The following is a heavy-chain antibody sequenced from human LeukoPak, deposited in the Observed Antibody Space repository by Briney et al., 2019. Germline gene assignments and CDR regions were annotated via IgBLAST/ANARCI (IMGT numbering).Heavy chain of an antibody. V-gene: IGHV3-23*01. D-gene: IGHD3-10*01. Sequence: PGGSLRLSCAASGLTFSSYTMSWVRQAPGKGLEWVSAISAGGGNTYYADSVKGRFTISRDNSKNTLYLQMNSLTAEDTAVYYCAKEARSYYGSGSPYYFDYWGQGTLVTVSS. CDR1: GLTFSSYT. CDR3: AKEARSYYGSGSPYYFDY. CDR2: ISAGGGNT. J-gene: IGHJ4*02.